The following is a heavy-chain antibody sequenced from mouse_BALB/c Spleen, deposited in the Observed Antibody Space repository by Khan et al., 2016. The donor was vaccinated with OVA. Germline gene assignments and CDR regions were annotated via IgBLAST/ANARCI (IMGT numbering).Heavy chain of an antibody. J-gene: IGHJ4*01. Sequence: VQLQQSGAELMKPGASVKLSCTVSGFKIKDTYMHWVKQRPEQGLEWIGRIDPGNGTTKYDPKFQGKATMTADTSSNTAYLQLSSLTSEDTAVYYWNYSVRLDAMDYGGQGTSVAVSA. D-gene: IGHD1-1*01. CDR3: NYSVRLDAMDY. V-gene: IGHV14-3*02. CDR1: GFKIKDTY. CDR2: IDPGNGTT.